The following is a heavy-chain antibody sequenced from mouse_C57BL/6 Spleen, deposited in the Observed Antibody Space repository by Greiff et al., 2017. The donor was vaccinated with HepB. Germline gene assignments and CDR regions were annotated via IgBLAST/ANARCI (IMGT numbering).Heavy chain of an antibody. D-gene: IGHD3-2*02. V-gene: IGHV1-59*01. CDR3: ARRGAQATFAY. CDR1: GYTFTSYW. CDR2: IDPSDSYT. J-gene: IGHJ3*01. Sequence: VQLQQPGAELVRPGTSVKLSCKASGYTFTSYWMHWVKQRPGQGLEWIGVIDPSDSYTNYNQKFKGKATLTVDTSSSTAYMQLSSLTSEDSAVYYCARRGAQATFAYWGQGTLVTVSA.